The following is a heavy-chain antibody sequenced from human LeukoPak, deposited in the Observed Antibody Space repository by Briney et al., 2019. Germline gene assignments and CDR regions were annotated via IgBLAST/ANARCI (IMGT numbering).Heavy chain of an antibody. J-gene: IGHJ6*03. Sequence: GGSLRLSCAASGFTFSSYSMNWVRQAPGKGLEWVSYISSSSSTIYYADSVKGRFTISRDNAKNSLYLQMNSLRAEDTAVYYCARDGADIVVVPAAGEVYYYYYMDVWGKGTTVTVSS. CDR3: ARDGADIVVVPAAGEVYYYYYMDV. CDR1: GFTFSSYS. CDR2: ISSSSSTI. V-gene: IGHV3-48*01. D-gene: IGHD2-2*01.